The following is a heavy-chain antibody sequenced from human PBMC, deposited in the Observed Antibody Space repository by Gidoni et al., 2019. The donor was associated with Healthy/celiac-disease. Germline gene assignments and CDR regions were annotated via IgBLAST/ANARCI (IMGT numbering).Heavy chain of an antibody. J-gene: IGHJ3*02. Sequence: EVQLVQSGAEVKKPGESLKISCKGSGYSFTSYWIGWVRQMPGKGLEWVGIIYPGDSDTRYSPSFQDQVTISADKSISTAYLQGSSLKASDTAMYYCARQVYGGNSPGQLDAFDIWGQGTMVTVSS. CDR3: ARQVYGGNSPGQLDAFDI. CDR1: GYSFTSYW. V-gene: IGHV5-51*01. D-gene: IGHD2-21*02. CDR2: IYPGDSDT.